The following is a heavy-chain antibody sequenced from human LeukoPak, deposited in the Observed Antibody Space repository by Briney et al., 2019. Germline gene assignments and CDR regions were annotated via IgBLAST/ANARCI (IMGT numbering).Heavy chain of an antibody. D-gene: IGHD3-22*01. CDR2: IIPIFGTA. CDR3: ARVRVYYDSSGYYGAFDI. Sequence: SVKVSCEASGGTFSSYAISWVRQAPGQGLEWMGGIIPIFGTANYAQKFQGRVTITTDESTSTAYMELSSLRSEDTAVYYCARVRVYYDSSGYYGAFDIWGQGTMVTVSS. J-gene: IGHJ3*02. CDR1: GGTFSSYA. V-gene: IGHV1-69*05.